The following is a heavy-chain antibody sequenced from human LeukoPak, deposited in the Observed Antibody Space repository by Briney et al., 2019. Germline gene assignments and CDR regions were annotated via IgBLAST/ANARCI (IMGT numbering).Heavy chain of an antibody. J-gene: IGHJ5*02. Sequence: SETLSLTCAVYGGSFSDYYWNWIRQPPGKGLEWIGEINHSGTTNYNPSLKSRVTISVDTSKNQFSLKLSPVTAADTAVYYCARHHIVVVPAAMDWFDPWGQGTLVTVSS. V-gene: IGHV4-34*01. CDR3: ARHHIVVVPAAMDWFDP. D-gene: IGHD2-2*01. CDR1: GGSFSDYY. CDR2: INHSGTT.